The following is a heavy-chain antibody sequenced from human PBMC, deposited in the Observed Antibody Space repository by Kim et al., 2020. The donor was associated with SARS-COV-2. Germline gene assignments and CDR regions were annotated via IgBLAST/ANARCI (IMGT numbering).Heavy chain of an antibody. CDR1: GGSISSGGYY. D-gene: IGHD3-10*01. CDR2: IYYSGST. V-gene: IGHV4-31*03. CDR3: ARKLTMVRGVTHYYYYGMDV. Sequence: SETLSLTCTVSGGSISSGGYYWSWIRQHPGKGLEWIGYIYYSGSTYYNPSLKSRVTISVDTSKNQFSLKLSSVTAADTAVYYCARKLTMVRGVTHYYYYGMDVWGQGTTVTVSS. J-gene: IGHJ6*02.